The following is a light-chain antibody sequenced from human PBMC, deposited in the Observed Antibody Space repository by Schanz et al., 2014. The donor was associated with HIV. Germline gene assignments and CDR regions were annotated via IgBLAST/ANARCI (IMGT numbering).Light chain of an antibody. CDR1: QSVSSN. Sequence: EIVMTQSPVTLSVSPGEGATLSCRASQSVSSNLAWYQQKPGQAPRLLIYGASTRATGIPDRFSGSGSGTDFTLTISSLQPEDFATYYCQQYSTYPLTFGLGTKVAVK. V-gene: IGKV3-15*01. CDR3: QQYSTYPLT. J-gene: IGKJ1*01. CDR2: GAS.